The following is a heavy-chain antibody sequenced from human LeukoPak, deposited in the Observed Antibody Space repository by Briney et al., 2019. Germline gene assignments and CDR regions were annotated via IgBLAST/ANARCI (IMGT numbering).Heavy chain of an antibody. CDR1: GYTFTSYG. CDR3: ARVNLGALVRGVFHYIGMDV. CDR2: ISAYNGNT. D-gene: IGHD3-10*01. V-gene: IGHV1-18*01. Sequence: ASVKVSCKASGYTFTSYGISWVRQAPGQGLEWMGWISAYNGNTNYAQKLQGRVTMTTDTSTSTAYMELRSLRSDDTAVYYCARVNLGALVRGVFHYIGMDVWGQGTTVTVSS. J-gene: IGHJ6*02.